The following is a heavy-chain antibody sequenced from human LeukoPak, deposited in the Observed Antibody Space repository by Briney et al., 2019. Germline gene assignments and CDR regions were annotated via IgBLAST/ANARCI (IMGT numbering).Heavy chain of an antibody. J-gene: IGHJ6*03. CDR1: GGSISSYY. CDR3: ARQMDTAMVTGHYYYYMDV. CDR2: IYDSGST. Sequence: PSETLSLTCTVSGGSISSYYWSWIRQPPGKELEWIGYIYDSGSTNYNPSLKSRVTISVDTSKNQFSLKLSSVTAADTAVYYCARQMDTAMVTGHYYYYMDVWGKGTTVTVSS. V-gene: IGHV4-59*08. D-gene: IGHD5-18*01.